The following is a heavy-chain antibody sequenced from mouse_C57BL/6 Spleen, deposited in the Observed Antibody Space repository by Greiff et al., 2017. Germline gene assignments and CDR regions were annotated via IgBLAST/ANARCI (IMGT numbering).Heavy chain of an antibody. J-gene: IGHJ3*01. D-gene: IGHD2-4*01. CDR1: GYSFTGYY. V-gene: IGHV1-42*01. CDR2: INPSTGGT. CDR3: ARNYYDYGFAY. Sequence: LKESGPELVKPGASVKISCKASGYSFTGYYMNWVKQSPEKSLEWIGEINPSTGGTTYNQKFKAKATLTVDQSSSTAYMQLKSLTSEDSAVYYCARNYYDYGFAYWGQGTLVTVSA.